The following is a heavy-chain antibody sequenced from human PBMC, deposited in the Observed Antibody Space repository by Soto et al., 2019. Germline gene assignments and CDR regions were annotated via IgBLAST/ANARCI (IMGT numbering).Heavy chain of an antibody. CDR2: IFLILGIA. J-gene: IGHJ4*02. D-gene: IGHD5-12*01. CDR3: ARDPSAYDLPAY. CDR1: GGTSTTYT. V-gene: IGHV1-69*08. Sequence: QVELCQSGVEVKNPGASVKVSCKAFGGTSTTYTITWVRRSPGQGLEGMGRIFLILGIANYAQKFQGRVTITADKSTSTAYMELSSLRSEDTAVYYCARDPSAYDLPAYWGQGPLVTVSS.